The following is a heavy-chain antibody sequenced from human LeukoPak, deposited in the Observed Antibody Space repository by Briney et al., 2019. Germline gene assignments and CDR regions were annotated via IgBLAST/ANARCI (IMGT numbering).Heavy chain of an antibody. J-gene: IGHJ6*02. V-gene: IGHV1-69*04. Sequence: ASVKVSCKASGGTFSSYAISWVRQAPGQGLAWMGRIIPILGIANYAQKFQGRVTITADKSTSTAYMELSSLRSEDTAVYYCARPYGSGSQLGYYYYGMDVWGQGTTVTVSS. CDR1: GGTFSSYA. CDR3: ARPYGSGSQLGYYYYGMDV. CDR2: IIPILGIA. D-gene: IGHD3-10*01.